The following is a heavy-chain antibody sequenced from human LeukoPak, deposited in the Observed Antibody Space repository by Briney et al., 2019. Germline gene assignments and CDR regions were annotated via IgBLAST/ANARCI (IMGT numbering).Heavy chain of an antibody. Sequence: GGSLTLSCEDSGFTFRSYEMNWVRQAPGKGLEWVSSISSSSSYIYYADSVKGRFTISRDNAKNSLYLQMNSLRAEDTAVYYCARIDSSGYFYPVDAFDTWGQGTMVTVSS. CDR1: GFTFRSYE. D-gene: IGHD3-22*01. J-gene: IGHJ3*02. CDR2: ISSSSSYI. V-gene: IGHV3-21*01. CDR3: ARIDSSGYFYPVDAFDT.